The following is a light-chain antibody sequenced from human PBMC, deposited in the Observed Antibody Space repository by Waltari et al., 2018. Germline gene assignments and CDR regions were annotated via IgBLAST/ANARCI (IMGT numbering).Light chain of an antibody. CDR1: QRLRRT. Sequence: EIVMTQSPATLSLSPGDSATLSCRASQRLRRTFAWFQQKPGQPPRLLIYGTSTRAAGIPARFSGSGSGTDFSLTISSLQTEDFATYYCQQYDSWPWTFGQGTRVE. CDR3: QQYDSWPWT. V-gene: IGKV3D-15*01. J-gene: IGKJ1*01. CDR2: GTS.